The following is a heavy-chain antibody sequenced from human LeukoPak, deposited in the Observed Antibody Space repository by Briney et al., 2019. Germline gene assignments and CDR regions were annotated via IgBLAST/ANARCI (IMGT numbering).Heavy chain of an antibody. D-gene: IGHD4-17*01. V-gene: IGHV3-21*01. CDR1: GFTFSSNG. CDR2: ISSSSSYI. CDR3: ARDLAGYGDSEFDY. J-gene: IGHJ4*02. Sequence: PGGSLRLSCAASGFTFSSNGMHWVRQAPGKGLEWVSSISSSSSYIYYADSVKGRFTISRDNAKNSLYLQMNSLRAEDTAVYYCARDLAGYGDSEFDYWGQGTLVTVSS.